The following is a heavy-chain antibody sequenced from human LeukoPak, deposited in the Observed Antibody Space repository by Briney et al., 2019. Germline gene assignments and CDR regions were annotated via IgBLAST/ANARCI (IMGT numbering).Heavy chain of an antibody. D-gene: IGHD6-19*01. Sequence: PGGSLRLSCAASGFTFSSYSMNWVRQAPGKGLEWVSSISSSSSYIYHADSVKGRFTISRDNAKNSQYLQMNSLRAEDTAVYYCARDLSSSSGYDYWGQGTLVTVSS. CDR3: ARDLSSSSGYDY. J-gene: IGHJ4*02. V-gene: IGHV3-21*01. CDR1: GFTFSSYS. CDR2: ISSSSSYI.